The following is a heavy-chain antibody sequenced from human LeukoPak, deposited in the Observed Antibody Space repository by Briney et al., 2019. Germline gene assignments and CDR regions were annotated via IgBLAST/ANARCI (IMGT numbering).Heavy chain of an antibody. CDR1: GGSIRSTSYY. Sequence: NPSETLSLTCTVSGGSIRSTSYYWGWIRQPPGKGLEWIGSIYYSGNTYYNPSLKSRVTISVDTSKNQLSLKLSSVTAADTAVYYCARDLYSSRTNDAFVIWGQGTMVTVSS. V-gene: IGHV4-39*07. CDR3: ARDLYSSRTNDAFVI. CDR2: IYYSGNT. J-gene: IGHJ3*02. D-gene: IGHD6-13*01.